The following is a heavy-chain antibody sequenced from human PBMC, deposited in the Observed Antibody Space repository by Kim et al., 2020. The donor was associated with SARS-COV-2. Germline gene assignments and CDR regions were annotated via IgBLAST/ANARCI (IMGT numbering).Heavy chain of an antibody. V-gene: IGHV3-30*01. CDR3: AREFRGVTIRRGYYFDY. D-gene: IGHD3-10*01. CDR1: GFAFDSYA. Sequence: GGSLRLSCAGSGFAFDSYAIHWVRQAPGKGLEWVAGITYDKVDKYYADSVKGRFTISRDNSKNTLYLQLNRLKATDTSVYYCAREFRGVTIRRGYYFDYWGEGTLVTVSS. CDR2: ITYDKVDK. J-gene: IGHJ4*02.